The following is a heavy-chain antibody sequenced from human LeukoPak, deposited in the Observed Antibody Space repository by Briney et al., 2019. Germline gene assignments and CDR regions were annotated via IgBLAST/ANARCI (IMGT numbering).Heavy chain of an antibody. CDR3: ARSPLTDIVVVPAAIYYYYYMDV. J-gene: IGHJ6*03. CDR2: IIPILGIA. Sequence: SVKVSCKASGGTFSSYTISWVRQAPGQGLEWMGRIIPILGIANYAQKFQDRVTITADKSTSTAYMELSSLRSEDTAVYYCARSPLTDIVVVPAAIYYYYYMDVWGKGTTVTVSS. V-gene: IGHV1-69*02. CDR1: GGTFSSYT. D-gene: IGHD2-2*02.